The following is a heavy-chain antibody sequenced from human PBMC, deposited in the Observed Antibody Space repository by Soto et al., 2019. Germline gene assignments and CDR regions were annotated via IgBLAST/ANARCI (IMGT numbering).Heavy chain of an antibody. Sequence: SETLSLTCTVSGGSISSSSYYWGWIRQPPGKGLEWIGSIYYSGSTYYNPSLKSRVTISVDTSKNQFSLKLSSVTAADTAVYYCARAIRGMAGYYFDYWGQGTLVTVSS. CDR3: ARAIRGMAGYYFDY. CDR2: IYYSGST. CDR1: GGSISSSSYY. D-gene: IGHD6-19*01. J-gene: IGHJ4*02. V-gene: IGHV4-39*01.